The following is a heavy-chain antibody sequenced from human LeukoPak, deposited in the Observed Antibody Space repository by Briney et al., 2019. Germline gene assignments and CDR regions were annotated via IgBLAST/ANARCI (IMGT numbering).Heavy chain of an antibody. J-gene: IGHJ4*02. CDR2: IRSKANSYAT. Sequence: GGSLRLSCAASGFTFSGSAMHWVRQASGKGLEWVGRIRSKANSYATAYAASVKGRFTISRDDSKNTAYLQMNSLKTEDTAVYYCTLVDTARSIDYWGQGTLVTVSS. CDR1: GFTFSGSA. CDR3: TLVDTARSIDY. D-gene: IGHD5-18*01. V-gene: IGHV3-73*01.